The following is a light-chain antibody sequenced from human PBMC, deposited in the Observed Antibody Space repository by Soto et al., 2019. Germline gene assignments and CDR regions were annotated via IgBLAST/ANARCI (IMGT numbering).Light chain of an antibody. CDR3: QQSYSIPHT. J-gene: IGKJ2*01. CDR2: TAS. Sequence: DIQMTQSPSSLSASVGDRVTITCRASQSMTNYLNWYQQKPGEVPKLLIYTASSLQSGVPSRFSGSGSGTDFTLTISSLQPEDFATYYCQQSYSIPHTFGQGTKLEIK. CDR1: QSMTNY. V-gene: IGKV1-39*01.